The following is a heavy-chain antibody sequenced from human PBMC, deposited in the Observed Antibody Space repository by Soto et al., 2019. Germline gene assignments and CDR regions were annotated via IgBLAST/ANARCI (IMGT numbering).Heavy chain of an antibody. V-gene: IGHV3-23*01. J-gene: IGHJ4*02. CDR2: IIGSGGST. CDR3: AKGPPRQQWLEGGVDY. D-gene: IGHD6-19*01. CDR1: GFTFSSYA. Sequence: EVQLLESGGGLVQPGGSLRLSCAASGFTFSSYAMSWVRQAPGKGLEWVSAIIGSGGSTYYADSVKGRFTISRDNSKNTLYLQMNSLRAEDTAVYYCAKGPPRQQWLEGGVDYWGQGTLVTVSS.